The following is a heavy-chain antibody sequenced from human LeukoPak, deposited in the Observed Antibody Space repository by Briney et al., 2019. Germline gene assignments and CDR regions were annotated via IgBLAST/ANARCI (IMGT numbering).Heavy chain of an antibody. D-gene: IGHD2-2*01. CDR3: ATGPLVVPAAMVPRYNWFDP. Sequence: ASEKVSCKVSGYTLTELSMHWVRQAPGKGLEWMGGFDPEDGETIYAQKFQGRVTMTEDTSTDTAYMELSSLRSEDTAVYYCATGPLVVPAAMVPRYNWFDPWGQGTLVTVSS. J-gene: IGHJ5*02. CDR2: FDPEDGET. CDR1: GYTLTELS. V-gene: IGHV1-24*01.